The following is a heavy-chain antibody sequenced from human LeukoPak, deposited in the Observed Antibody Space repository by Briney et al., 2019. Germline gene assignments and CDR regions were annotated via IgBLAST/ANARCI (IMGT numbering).Heavy chain of an antibody. D-gene: IGHD3-3*01. Sequence: ASEKVSRKASGFTFSGYWMYWGRHSPGQGLEGMRWINTNSSSTNYAQKFQGRVTMTRDTSISTAYMELSRLRSDDTSVYYCARGGYYSPFDYWGQGTLVTVSS. CDR3: ARGGYYSPFDY. J-gene: IGHJ4*02. CDR1: GFTFSGYW. CDR2: INTNSSST. V-gene: IGHV1-2*02.